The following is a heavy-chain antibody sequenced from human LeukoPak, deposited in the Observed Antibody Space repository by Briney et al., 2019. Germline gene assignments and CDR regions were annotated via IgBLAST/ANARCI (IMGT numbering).Heavy chain of an antibody. D-gene: IGHD3-22*01. V-gene: IGHV4-61*10. Sequence: PSQTLSLTCTVSGGSISSGSYYWSWIRQPAGKGLEWIGYIYYSGSTNYNPSLKSRVTISVDTSKNQFSLKLSSVTAADTAVYYCARDSGYDSSGYFDYWGQGTLVTVSS. J-gene: IGHJ4*02. CDR3: ARDSGYDSSGYFDY. CDR1: GGSISSGSYY. CDR2: IYYSGST.